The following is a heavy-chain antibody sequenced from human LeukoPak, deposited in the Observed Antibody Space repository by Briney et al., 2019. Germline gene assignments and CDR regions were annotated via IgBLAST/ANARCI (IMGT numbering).Heavy chain of an antibody. J-gene: IGHJ4*02. Sequence: SETLSLTCTVSGGSITSGDYYWSWIRQSPGKGLEWIGYIYYSGSTYYNPSLETRITMSVDTSKNQFSLKLGSVTAADTAVYYCARTEGSGIYFDYWGQGTLVTVSS. CDR3: ARTEGSGIYFDY. V-gene: IGHV4-30-4*01. D-gene: IGHD3-10*01. CDR1: GGSITSGDYY. CDR2: IYYSGST.